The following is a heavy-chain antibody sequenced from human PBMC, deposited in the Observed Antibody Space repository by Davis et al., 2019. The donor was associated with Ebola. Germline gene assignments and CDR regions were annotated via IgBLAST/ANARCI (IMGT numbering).Heavy chain of an antibody. CDR2: IIPIFGTA. J-gene: IGHJ5*02. V-gene: IGHV1-69*06. CDR3: ARVRHYYGSGSYSP. CDR1: GGTFSSYA. D-gene: IGHD3-10*01. Sequence: SVKVSCKASGGTFSSYAISWVRQAPGQGLEWMGGIIPIFGTANYAQKFQGRVTITADKSTSTAYMELSSLRSEDTAVYYCARVRHYYGSGSYSPWGQGTLVTVSS.